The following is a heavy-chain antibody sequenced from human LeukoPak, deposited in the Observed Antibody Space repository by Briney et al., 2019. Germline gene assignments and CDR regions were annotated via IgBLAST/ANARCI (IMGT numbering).Heavy chain of an antibody. CDR1: GYTFTGYY. Sequence: ASVKVSCKASGYTFTGYYMHWVRQAPGQGLEWMGWINPNSGGTNYAQKFQGRVTMTRDTSTSTAYMELSRLRSDDTAVYYCARAAYSRYYYYGMDVWGQGTTVTVSS. CDR3: ARAAYSRYYYYGMDV. V-gene: IGHV1-2*02. J-gene: IGHJ6*02. CDR2: INPNSGGT. D-gene: IGHD2-15*01.